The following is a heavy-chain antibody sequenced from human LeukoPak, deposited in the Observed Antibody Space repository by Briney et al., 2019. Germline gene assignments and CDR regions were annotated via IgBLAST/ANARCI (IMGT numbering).Heavy chain of an antibody. CDR1: GFTFSSYS. J-gene: IGHJ6*03. CDR3: ARVFYDSTRGYYMDV. CDR2: ISSSSSYI. V-gene: IGHV3-21*01. D-gene: IGHD3-22*01. Sequence: PGGSLRLSCAASGFTFSSYSMNWVRQAPGKGLEGVSSISSSSSYIYYADSVKGRFTISRDNAKNSPYLQMNSLRAEDTAVYYCARVFYDSTRGYYMDVWGKGTTVTVSS.